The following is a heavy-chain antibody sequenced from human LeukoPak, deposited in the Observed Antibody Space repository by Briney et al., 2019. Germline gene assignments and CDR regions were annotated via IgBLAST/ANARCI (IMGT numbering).Heavy chain of an antibody. J-gene: IGHJ6*02. Sequence: PGGSLRLSCAASGFTFSSYGMHWVRQAPGKGLEWVAVISFDGNNKYYADSVKGRFTISRDNSKNTVYLQMNSLRAEDSAVYYCAKDYTYYYGSGSHDYAMDVWGQGTTVTVSS. CDR3: AKDYTYYYGSGSHDYAMDV. CDR1: GFTFSSYG. CDR2: ISFDGNNK. D-gene: IGHD3-10*01. V-gene: IGHV3-30*18.